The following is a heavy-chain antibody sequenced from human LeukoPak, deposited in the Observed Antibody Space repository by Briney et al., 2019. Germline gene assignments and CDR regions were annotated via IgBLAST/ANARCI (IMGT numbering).Heavy chain of an antibody. D-gene: IGHD1-26*01. V-gene: IGHV4-39*01. CDR1: GGSIISSSYY. Sequence: PSETLSLTCTVSGGSIISSSYYWGWIRQPPGKGLEWIGSIYYSGSTYYNPSLKSRVTISVDTSKNQFSLKLSSVTAADTAVYYCARQPYSGSYDYYMDVWGKGTTVTVSS. CDR2: IYYSGST. CDR3: ARQPYSGSYDYYMDV. J-gene: IGHJ6*03.